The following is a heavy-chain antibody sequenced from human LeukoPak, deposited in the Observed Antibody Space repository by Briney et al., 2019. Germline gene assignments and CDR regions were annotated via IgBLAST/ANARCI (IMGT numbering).Heavy chain of an antibody. Sequence: GGSLRLSCAASGFTVSSNYMSWVRQAPGKGLEWVSVIYSGGSTYYADSAKGRFTISRDNSKNTLYLQINSLRAEDTAVYYCARLNGDYDILTGYLYYWGQGTLVTVSS. CDR2: IYSGGST. D-gene: IGHD3-9*01. CDR1: GFTVSSNY. J-gene: IGHJ4*02. V-gene: IGHV3-53*01. CDR3: ARLNGDYDILTGYLYY.